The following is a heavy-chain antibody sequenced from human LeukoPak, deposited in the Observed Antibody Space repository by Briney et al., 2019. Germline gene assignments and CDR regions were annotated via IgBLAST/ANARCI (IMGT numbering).Heavy chain of an antibody. Sequence: QPGGSLRLSCAASGFTFSNYWMHWVRQAPGKGLVWVSRINSDARSTSYADSVKGRFTISRDNAKNTLYLRMNSLRAEDTAVYYCARGADTGYSSDSWGQGTLVTVSS. V-gene: IGHV3-74*01. CDR1: GFTFSNYW. CDR2: INSDARST. J-gene: IGHJ5*02. CDR3: ARGADTGYSSDS. D-gene: IGHD6-19*01.